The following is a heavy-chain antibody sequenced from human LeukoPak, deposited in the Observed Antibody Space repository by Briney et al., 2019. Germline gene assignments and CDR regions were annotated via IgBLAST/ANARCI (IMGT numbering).Heavy chain of an antibody. Sequence: GGSLRLSCAASGFTFSSSGMHWVRQAPGKGLEWVAFIRYDGTSKYYADSVKGRFTISRDNSKNTVYLQTNSLRAEDTAVYYCAKETRGSYSDYWGQGTLVTVSS. CDR2: IRYDGTSK. V-gene: IGHV3-30*02. CDR3: AKETRGSYSDY. D-gene: IGHD1-26*01. CDR1: GFTFSSSG. J-gene: IGHJ4*02.